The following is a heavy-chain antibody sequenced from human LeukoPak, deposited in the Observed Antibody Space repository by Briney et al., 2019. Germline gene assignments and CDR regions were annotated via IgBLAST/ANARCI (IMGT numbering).Heavy chain of an antibody. CDR2: ISYDGSNK. CDR3: AKDHRSRYFDY. Sequence: GGSLRLSCAASGFTFSSYGMHWVRQAPGKGLEWVAVISYDGSNKYYADSVKGRVTISRDNSKNTLYLQMNSLRAEDTAVYYCAKDHRSRYFDYWGQGTLVTVSS. J-gene: IGHJ4*02. V-gene: IGHV3-30*18. CDR1: GFTFSSYG.